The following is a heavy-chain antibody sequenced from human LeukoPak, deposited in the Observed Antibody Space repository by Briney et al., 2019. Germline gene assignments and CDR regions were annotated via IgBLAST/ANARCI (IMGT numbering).Heavy chain of an antibody. CDR1: GFTFGHYA. CDR3: SRVWLPSFDS. V-gene: IGHV3-49*04. Sequence: GGSLRLSCTASGFTFGHYAMSWVRQAPGKGVEGVGFIRSKGYGRTTEYAASVKGRFTISRDDYKIIANLQTNTPETEATSVCYCSRVWLPSFDSWGERTLVTVSS. J-gene: IGHJ4*02. CDR2: IRSKGYGRTT. D-gene: IGHD5-24*01.